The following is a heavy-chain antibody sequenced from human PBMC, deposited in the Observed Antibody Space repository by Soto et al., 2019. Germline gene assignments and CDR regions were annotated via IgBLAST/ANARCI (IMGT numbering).Heavy chain of an antibody. CDR1: GFTFSSYT. V-gene: IGHV3-21*01. D-gene: IGHD3-10*01. CDR2: ISSSSTYI. Sequence: EVQLVESGGGLVKPGGSLRLSCAASGFTFSSYTMSWVRQAPGKGLEWVSSISSSSTYIYYADSVKGRFTISRDNAKNSLYLQMNSLRAGDTAVYYCARDNGEFDPWGQGTLVTVSS. J-gene: IGHJ5*02. CDR3: ARDNGEFDP.